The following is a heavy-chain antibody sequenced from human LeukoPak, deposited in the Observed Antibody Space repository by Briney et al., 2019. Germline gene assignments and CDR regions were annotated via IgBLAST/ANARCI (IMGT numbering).Heavy chain of an antibody. J-gene: IGHJ6*03. CDR3: ARAGGDRYYYYYYMDV. CDR2: ISAYNGNT. D-gene: IGHD2-21*01. V-gene: IGHV1-18*01. CDR1: GFTFTSYG. Sequence: GASAKVSCKASGFTFTSYGISWVRHAPGQGLEWMGWISAYNGNTNYAQKLQGRVTMTTDTSTSTAYMELRSLRSDDTAVYYCARAGGDRYYYYYYMDVWGKGTTVTVSS.